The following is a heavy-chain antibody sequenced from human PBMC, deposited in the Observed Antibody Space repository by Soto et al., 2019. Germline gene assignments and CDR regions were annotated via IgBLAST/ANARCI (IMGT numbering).Heavy chain of an antibody. J-gene: IGHJ4*02. CDR3: ARGAIAAVPAALSSYHDYTNYRFDS. V-gene: IGHV1-69*01. Sequence: QVQLAQSGAEMTKPGSSVKVSCRASGGSFSDFAFSWVRRAPGQGLEWMGGIIPMFAATKYAQRLQDRVTITADESTNTVYLALNRLTSEDTAIYYCARGAIAAVPAALSSYHDYTNYRFDSWGQGTLVTVSS. CDR2: IIPMFAAT. CDR1: GGSFSDFA. D-gene: IGHD2-15*01.